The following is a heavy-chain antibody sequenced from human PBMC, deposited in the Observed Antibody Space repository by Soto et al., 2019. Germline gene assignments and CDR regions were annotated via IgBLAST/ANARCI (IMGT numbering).Heavy chain of an antibody. CDR3: ARTLDIVVVPAAFDAFDI. CDR2: ISSSSSYI. Sequence: GGSLRLSCAASGFTFSSYSMNWVRQAPGKGLEWVSSISSSSSYIYYADSVKGRFTISRDNAKNSLYLQMNSLRAEDTAVYYSARTLDIVVVPAAFDAFDIWGQGTMVTVSS. V-gene: IGHV3-21*01. J-gene: IGHJ3*02. CDR1: GFTFSSYS. D-gene: IGHD2-2*01.